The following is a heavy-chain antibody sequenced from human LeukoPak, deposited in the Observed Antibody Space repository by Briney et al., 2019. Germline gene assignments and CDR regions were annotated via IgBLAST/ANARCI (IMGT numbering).Heavy chain of an antibody. CDR2: IYYSGST. Sequence: SETLSLTCTVSGGSISSYYWSWIRQPPGKGLEWIGYIYYSGSTYYNPSLKSRVTISLDTSRNEVSLKLNSICVRYTSKGQPPMIRVAFPDHWGRGTLVTVSS. J-gene: IGHJ4*01. CDR1: GGSISSYY. CDR3: PMIRVAFPDH. D-gene: IGHD3-22*01. V-gene: IGHV4-59*01.